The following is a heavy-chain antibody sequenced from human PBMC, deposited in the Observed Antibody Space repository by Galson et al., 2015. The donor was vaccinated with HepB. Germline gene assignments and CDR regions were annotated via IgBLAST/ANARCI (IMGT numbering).Heavy chain of an antibody. V-gene: IGHV1-46*03. CDR3: ARGPKSEDIVVLVAATLDY. Sequence: SVKVSCKASGYTFTSYYMHWVRQAPGQGLEWMGIINPSGGSTSYAQKFQGRVTMTRDTSTSTVYMELSSLRSEDTAVYYCARGPKSEDIVVLVAATLDYWGQGTLVTVSS. CDR1: GYTFTSYY. J-gene: IGHJ4*02. D-gene: IGHD2-15*01. CDR2: INPSGGST.